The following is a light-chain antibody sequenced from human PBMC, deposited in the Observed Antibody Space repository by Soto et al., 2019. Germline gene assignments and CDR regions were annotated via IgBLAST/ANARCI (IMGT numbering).Light chain of an antibody. CDR1: SSDVGGYNY. CDR3: CLSPGSLTWL. J-gene: IGLJ3*02. Sequence: QSVLTQPASVSGSPGQSITISCTGTSSDVGGYNYVSWYQQYPGKAPKLMIYEVTHRPSGVSNRFSGSKSGNTASLTISGLQAEDEAEYYCCLSPGSLTWLFGGGTKLTVL. CDR2: EVT. V-gene: IGLV2-14*01.